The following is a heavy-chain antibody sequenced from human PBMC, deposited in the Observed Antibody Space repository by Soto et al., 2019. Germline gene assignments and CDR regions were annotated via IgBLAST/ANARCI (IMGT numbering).Heavy chain of an antibody. Sequence: LRLSCAASGFTFSSYAMSWVRQAPGKGLEWVSAISGSGGSTYYADSVKGRFTISRDNSKNTLYLQMNSLRAEDTAVYYCAKAKSTYYDFWSGYPADFDAFDIWGQGTMVTVSS. CDR1: GFTFSSYA. D-gene: IGHD3-3*01. J-gene: IGHJ3*02. CDR3: AKAKSTYYDFWSGYPADFDAFDI. CDR2: ISGSGGST. V-gene: IGHV3-23*01.